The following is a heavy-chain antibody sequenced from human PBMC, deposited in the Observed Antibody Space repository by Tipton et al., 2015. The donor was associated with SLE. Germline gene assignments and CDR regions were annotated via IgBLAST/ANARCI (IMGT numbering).Heavy chain of an antibody. CDR2: ISSSGSAT. Sequence: SLRLSCAASGFRFDENTMHWIRQVMGKGLGWVSLISSSGSATYYADSVQGRFAISRDNSKNTVYLHMSSLRAEGTAVYYCARDNQLDYWGQGTLVTVSS. D-gene: IGHD5-24*01. CDR3: ARDNQLDY. CDR1: GFRFDENT. J-gene: IGHJ4*02. V-gene: IGHV3-23*01.